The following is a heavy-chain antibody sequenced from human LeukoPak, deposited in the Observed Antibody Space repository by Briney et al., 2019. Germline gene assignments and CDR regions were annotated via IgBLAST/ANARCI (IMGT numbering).Heavy chain of an antibody. Sequence: GGSLRLSCAASGFSFRSYGMHWVRQAPGKGLEWVAFIRYDGTKKNDADSVKGRFTIFRDNSKNTVYLQMNTLRAEDTAVYYCAKDPGGEVLPDYWGQGTLVTVSS. CDR3: AKDPGGEVLPDY. CDR1: GFSFRSYG. CDR2: IRYDGTKK. J-gene: IGHJ4*02. D-gene: IGHD1-26*01. V-gene: IGHV3-30*02.